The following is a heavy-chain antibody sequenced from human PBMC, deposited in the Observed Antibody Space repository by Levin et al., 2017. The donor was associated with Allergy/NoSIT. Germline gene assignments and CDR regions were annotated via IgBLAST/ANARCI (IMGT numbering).Heavy chain of an antibody. J-gene: IGHJ4*02. V-gene: IGHV4-59*01. CDR1: GGSISTYY. CDR2: IYRSGHT. D-gene: IGHD1-26*01. Sequence: SQTLSLTCTVSGGSISTYYWSWIRQPPGKGLEWVGYIYRSGHTNYNPSLKSRVTMSIDTSKNQFSLNLNSLTAAATAVYYCVRSNCGRLPDYWGQGTLVTVSS. CDR3: VRSNCGRLPDY.